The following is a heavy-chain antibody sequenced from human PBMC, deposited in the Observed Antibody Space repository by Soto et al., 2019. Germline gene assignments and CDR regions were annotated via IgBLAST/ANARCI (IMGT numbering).Heavy chain of an antibody. CDR3: ARHLISGHYVMAV. CDR2: IYYSGST. J-gene: IGHJ6*02. Sequence: PSETLSLTCTVSGGSISSYYWTWIRQPPGKGLEWIGYIYYSGSTYYNPSLKSRVTISVDTSKNQFSLKLSSVTAADTAVYYCARHLISGHYVMAVWGQGTTVTVSS. V-gene: IGHV4-59*08. CDR1: GGSISSYY. D-gene: IGHD3-3*02.